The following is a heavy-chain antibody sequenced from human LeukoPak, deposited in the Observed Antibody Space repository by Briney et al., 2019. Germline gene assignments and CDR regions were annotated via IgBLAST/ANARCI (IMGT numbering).Heavy chain of an antibody. J-gene: IGHJ4*02. D-gene: IGHD3-22*01. CDR2: ISSSSSYI. CDR3: ARSIVVVITSPIKDY. CDR1: GFTFSSYS. V-gene: IGHV3-21*01. Sequence: GGSLRLSCAASGFTFSSYSMNWVRQAPGKGLEWVSSISSSSSYIYYADSVKGRFTISRDNSKNTLYLQMNSLRAEDTAVYYCARSIVVVITSPIKDYWGQGTLVTVSS.